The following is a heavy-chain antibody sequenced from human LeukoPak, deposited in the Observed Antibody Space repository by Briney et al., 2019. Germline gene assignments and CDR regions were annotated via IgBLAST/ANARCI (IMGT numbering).Heavy chain of an antibody. CDR1: GGSFSGYY. Sequence: ETLSLTCAVYGGSFSGYYWSWIRQPPGKGLEWIGEINHSGSTNYNPSLKGRVTISVDTSKNQFSLKLSSVTAADTAVYYCARREVAGTQLFDYWGQGTLVTVSS. CDR3: ARREVAGTQLFDY. J-gene: IGHJ4*02. D-gene: IGHD6-19*01. CDR2: INHSGST. V-gene: IGHV4-34*01.